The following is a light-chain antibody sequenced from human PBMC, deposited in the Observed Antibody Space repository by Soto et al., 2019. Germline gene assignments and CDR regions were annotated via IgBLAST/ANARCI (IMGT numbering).Light chain of an antibody. V-gene: IGKV3-15*01. J-gene: IGKJ1*01. CDR1: QSVSTN. CDR2: GAS. CDR3: QQYDKWPRT. Sequence: EIVMTQSPATLSVSPGERATLSCRASQSVSTNVVWYQQKPGQAPRLLIYGASTRATGFPARFSGSGSGTDFTLTISSLQSEDFAVYYCQQYDKWPRTCGQGTKVDVK.